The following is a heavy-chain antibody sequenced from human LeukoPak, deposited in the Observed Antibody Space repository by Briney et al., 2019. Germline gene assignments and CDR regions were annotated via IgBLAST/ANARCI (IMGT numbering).Heavy chain of an antibody. CDR1: GGSISDYY. J-gene: IGHJ4*02. CDR3: ARIEGDNSLDY. V-gene: IGHV4-59*01. D-gene: IGHD3-16*01. Sequence: PSETLSLTCTVSGGSISDYYWTWIRQPPGKGLEWIAYIHSSGSTNYNPSLKSRVIISVDMSRSQLSLKLSSVTAADTAVYYCARIEGDNSLDYWGQGTLVTVSS. CDR2: IHSSGST.